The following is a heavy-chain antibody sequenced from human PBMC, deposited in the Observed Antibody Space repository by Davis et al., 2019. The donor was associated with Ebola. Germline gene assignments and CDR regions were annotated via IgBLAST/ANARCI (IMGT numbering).Heavy chain of an antibody. D-gene: IGHD3-3*01. CDR3: ARDTLWSGYSPELYYYYGMDV. J-gene: IGHJ6*02. Sequence: GESLKISCAASGFTFSSYDMHWVRQATGKGLEWVSAIGTAGDTYYPGSVKGRFTISRDNAKNTLYLQMNSLRAEDTAVYYCARDTLWSGYSPELYYYYGMDVWGQGTTVTVSS. CDR1: GFTFSSYD. V-gene: IGHV3-13*01. CDR2: IGTAGDT.